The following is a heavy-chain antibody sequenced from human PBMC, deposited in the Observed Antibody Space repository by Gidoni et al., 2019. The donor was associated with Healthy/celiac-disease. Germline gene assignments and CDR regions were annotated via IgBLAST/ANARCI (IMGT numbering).Heavy chain of an antibody. CDR3: ARDQTYYYDSSGYYDTYYYYGMDV. CDR2: INPNSGGT. CDR1: GYTFTGYY. D-gene: IGHD3-22*01. Sequence: QVQLVQSGAEVKKPGASVKVSCKASGYTFTGYYMHWVRQAPGQGLEWMGWINPNSGGTNYAQKFQGRVTMTRDTSISTAYMELSRLRSDDTAVYYCARDQTYYYDSSGYYDTYYYYGMDVWGQGTTVTVSS. J-gene: IGHJ6*02. V-gene: IGHV1-2*02.